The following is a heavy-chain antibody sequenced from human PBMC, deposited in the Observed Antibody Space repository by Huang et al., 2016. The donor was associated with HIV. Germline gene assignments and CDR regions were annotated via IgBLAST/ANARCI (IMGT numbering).Heavy chain of an antibody. CDR1: RFTFSKFA. CDR3: TKGHYYDTNGYVAFDI. V-gene: IGHV3-30*18. CDR2: ISYDGSSK. D-gene: IGHD3-22*01. Sequence: QVQLVESGGGVVRPGRSLRLSCAASRFTFSKFAMHWCRQAPGKGLEWMAVISYDGSSKHYADSVTGRLTISRDNSNNTLYLQMNSLTVEDTAVYYCTKGHYYDTNGYVAFDIWGQGTMVTVSS. J-gene: IGHJ3*02.